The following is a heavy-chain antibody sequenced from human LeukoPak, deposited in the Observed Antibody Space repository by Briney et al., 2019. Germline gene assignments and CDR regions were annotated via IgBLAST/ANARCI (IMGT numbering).Heavy chain of an antibody. CDR3: ARDKGGYSGATIDY. J-gene: IGHJ4*02. CDR1: GYTFTGYY. D-gene: IGHD5-12*01. CDR2: INPNSGGT. V-gene: IGHV1-2*02. Sequence: ASVKVSCKASGYTFTGYYMHWVRQAPGQGLEWMGWINPNSGGTNYAQKFQGRVTMTRDTSISTAYKELSRLRSDDTAVYYCARDKGGYSGATIDYWGQGTLVTVSS.